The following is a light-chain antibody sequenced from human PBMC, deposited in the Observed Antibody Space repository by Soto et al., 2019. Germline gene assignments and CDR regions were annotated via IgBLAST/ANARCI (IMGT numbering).Light chain of an antibody. J-gene: IGLJ1*01. Sequence: QSALTQPPSASGSPGQSVTISCTGTKSDIGVYDFVSWYQHHPGKAPRLIIYEVVQRPSGVPDRFSGSKSGNTASLTVSRLQAADEADYFCKSYAGSNTYVFGSGTKV. CDR3: KSYAGSNTYV. CDR2: EVV. V-gene: IGLV2-8*01. CDR1: KSDIGVYDF.